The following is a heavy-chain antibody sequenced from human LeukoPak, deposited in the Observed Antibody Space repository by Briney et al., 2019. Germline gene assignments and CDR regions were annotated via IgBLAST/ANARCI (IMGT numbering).Heavy chain of an antibody. D-gene: IGHD6-19*01. CDR3: ARCTIGDGSGWCTWFAP. CDR2: ISSSGSGGNT. J-gene: IGHJ5*02. Sequence: GGSLRLSCVASGVTLSNYAMSWARQAPGKGLEWVSGISSSGSGGNTYYADSVKGRFTISRDDFKSTVFLQMDSLRPEDTAVYYCARCTIGDGSGWCTWFAPWGQGTLVTVSS. CDR1: GVTLSNYA. V-gene: IGHV3-23*01.